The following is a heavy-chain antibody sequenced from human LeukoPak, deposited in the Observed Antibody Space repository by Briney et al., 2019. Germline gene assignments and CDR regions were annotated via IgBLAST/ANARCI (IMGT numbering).Heavy chain of an antibody. CDR2: FDPEDGET. Sequence: ASVKVFCKVSGYTLTELSMHWVRQAPGKGLEWMGGFDPEDGETIYAQKFQGRVTMTEDTSTDTAYMELSSLRSEDTAVYYCATETQSRLWFHYWGQGTLVTVSS. D-gene: IGHD5-18*01. CDR3: ATETQSRLWFHY. V-gene: IGHV1-24*01. CDR1: GYTLTELS. J-gene: IGHJ4*02.